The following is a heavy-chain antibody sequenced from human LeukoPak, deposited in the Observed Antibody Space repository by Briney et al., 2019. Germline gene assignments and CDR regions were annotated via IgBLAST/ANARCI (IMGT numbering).Heavy chain of an antibody. CDR2: IYYSGST. CDR3: ARHPLAAAGFDY. V-gene: IGHV4-39*01. Sequence: SETLSLTCTVSGGSISSSSYYWGWIRQPPGKGLEWIGSIYYSGSTHYNPSLKSRVTISVDTSKNQFSLKLSSVTAADTAVYYCARHPLAAAGFDYWGQGTLVTVSS. D-gene: IGHD6-13*01. J-gene: IGHJ4*02. CDR1: GGSISSSSYY.